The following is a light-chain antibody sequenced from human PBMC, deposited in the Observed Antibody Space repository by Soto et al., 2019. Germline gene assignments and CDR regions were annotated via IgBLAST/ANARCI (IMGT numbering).Light chain of an antibody. CDR1: QDINIY. Sequence: DIQMTQAPSSLCASVGDRFTITCQATQDINIYLNWYQQKPGKAPNLLIYDASNLEIGVPSRFSGSGSGTHFTFTISSLQTEDIGTYYCQQYDILPITFGRGTRLEIK. CDR2: DAS. J-gene: IGKJ5*01. V-gene: IGKV1-33*01. CDR3: QQYDILPIT.